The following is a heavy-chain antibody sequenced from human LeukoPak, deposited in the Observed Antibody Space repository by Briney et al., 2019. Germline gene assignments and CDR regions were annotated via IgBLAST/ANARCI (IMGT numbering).Heavy chain of an antibody. CDR3: ARDHCSSTSCYRHYYYTDV. D-gene: IGHD2-2*01. Sequence: PGGSLRLSCAASGFTFSSYSMNWVRQAPGMGLEWVSYISYRSDSIYYADSVKGRFTISRDNAKNSLYLQMNSLRAEDTAVYYCARDHCSSTSCYRHYYYTDVWGKGTTVTVSS. V-gene: IGHV3-48*04. CDR1: GFTFSSYS. CDR2: ISYRSDSI. J-gene: IGHJ6*03.